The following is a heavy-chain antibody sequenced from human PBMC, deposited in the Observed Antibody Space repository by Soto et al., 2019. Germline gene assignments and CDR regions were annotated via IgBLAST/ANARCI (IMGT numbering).Heavy chain of an antibody. CDR1: GFTFSSYA. D-gene: IGHD3-22*01. V-gene: IGHV3-23*01. Sequence: EVQLLESGGGLVQPGGSLRLSCAASGFTFSSYAMSWVRQAPGKGLAWVSAISGSGGSTYYADSVKGRFTISRDNSKNTLYLQMNSLRAEDTAVYYCAKDPYYYDSSGYHGGYWGQGTLVTVSS. CDR2: ISGSGGST. CDR3: AKDPYYYDSSGYHGGY. J-gene: IGHJ4*02.